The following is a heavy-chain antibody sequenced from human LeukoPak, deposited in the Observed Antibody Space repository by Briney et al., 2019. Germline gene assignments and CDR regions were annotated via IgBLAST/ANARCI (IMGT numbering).Heavy chain of an antibody. D-gene: IGHD3-9*01. Sequence: SETLSLTCTVSGGSISGYYWSWIRQPPGKGLEWIGEINHSGSTNYNPSLKSRVTISVDTSKNQFSLKLSSVTAADTAVYYCARGRGYFDWPFDYWGQGTLVTVSS. CDR1: GGSISGYY. J-gene: IGHJ4*02. CDR2: INHSGST. V-gene: IGHV4-34*01. CDR3: ARGRGYFDWPFDY.